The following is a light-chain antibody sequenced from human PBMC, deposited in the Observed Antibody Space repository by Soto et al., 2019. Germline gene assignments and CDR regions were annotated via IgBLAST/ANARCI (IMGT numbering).Light chain of an antibody. CDR2: DVS. Sequence: QSALTQPASVSGSPGPSITISCTGTSSDVGGYNYVSWYQQHPGKAPKFMIYDVSNRPSGVSNRFSGSKSGNTASLTISGLQAEDEADYYCCSDTTSNTRQIVFGTGTKLTVL. V-gene: IGLV2-14*01. J-gene: IGLJ1*01. CDR1: SSDVGGYNY. CDR3: CSDTTSNTRQIV.